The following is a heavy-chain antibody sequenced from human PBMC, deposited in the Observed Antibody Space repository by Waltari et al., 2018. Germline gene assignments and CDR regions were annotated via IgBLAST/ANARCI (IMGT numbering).Heavy chain of an antibody. Sequence: QVQLVQSGAEVKKPGASVKVSCKASGYPFTIYHLHLVRQAPGQGLEWMGIINPSGGSTSYAQKFQGRVTMTRDTSTSTVYMELSSLRSEDTAVYYCARGPSGYDADFDYWGQGTLVTVSS. J-gene: IGHJ4*02. V-gene: IGHV1-46*01. CDR2: INPSGGST. CDR3: ARGPSGYDADFDY. CDR1: GYPFTIYH. D-gene: IGHD5-12*01.